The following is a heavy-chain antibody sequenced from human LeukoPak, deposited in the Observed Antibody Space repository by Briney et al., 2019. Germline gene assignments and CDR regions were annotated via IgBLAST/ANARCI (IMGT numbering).Heavy chain of an antibody. CDR1: GFTFSTYG. CDR2: ISYDGSNE. Sequence: GGSLRLSCAASGFTFSTYGMHWVRQAPGKGLEWVAVISYDGSNEYYADSVKGRFTISRDNSKNTLYLQMSSLRAEDTAVYYCAKEFNWGLADYWGQGTLVTVPS. J-gene: IGHJ4*02. V-gene: IGHV3-30*18. D-gene: IGHD7-27*01. CDR3: AKEFNWGLADY.